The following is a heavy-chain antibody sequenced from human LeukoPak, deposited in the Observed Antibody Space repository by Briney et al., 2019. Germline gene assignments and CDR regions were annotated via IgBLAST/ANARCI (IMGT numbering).Heavy chain of an antibody. CDR2: IYTSGST. CDR1: GGSISSYY. V-gene: IGHV4-4*07. J-gene: IGHJ4*02. Sequence: SETLSLTCTVSGGSISSYYWSWIRQPAGKGLEWIGRIYTSGSTNYNPSLKSRVTISVDKSKNQFSLKLSSVTAADMAVYYCARDQGQLPNFDYWGQGTLVTVSS. D-gene: IGHD5-18*01. CDR3: ARDQGQLPNFDY.